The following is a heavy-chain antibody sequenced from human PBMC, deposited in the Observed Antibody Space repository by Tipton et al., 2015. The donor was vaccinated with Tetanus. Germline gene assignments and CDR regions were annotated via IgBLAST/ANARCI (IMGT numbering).Heavy chain of an antibody. CDR1: GGSISNDDYP. CDR3: VRVNFYDSMYNWFDP. V-gene: IGHV4-30-2*01. Sequence: LRLSCTVSGGSISNDDYPWSWIRQPPGKGLEWIGNIYHSGSAYYNPSLKSRVSISVDRSKNQFSLSLSSVTAAVTAVYYCVRVNFYDSMYNWFDPWGQGTLVTVSS. J-gene: IGHJ5*02. CDR2: IYHSGSA. D-gene: IGHD3-22*01.